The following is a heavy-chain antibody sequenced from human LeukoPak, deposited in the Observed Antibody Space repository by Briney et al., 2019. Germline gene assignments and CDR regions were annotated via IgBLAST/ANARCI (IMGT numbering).Heavy chain of an antibody. J-gene: IGHJ5*02. D-gene: IGHD6-13*01. V-gene: IGHV4-39*07. CDR1: GGSISSSSYY. Sequence: SETLSLTCTVSGGSISSSSYYWGWIRQPPGKGLEWIGSIYYSGSTYYNPSLKSRVTISVDTSKNQFSLKLSSVTAADTAVYYCARDLPGMADPWGQGTLVTVSS. CDR3: ARDLPGMADP. CDR2: IYYSGST.